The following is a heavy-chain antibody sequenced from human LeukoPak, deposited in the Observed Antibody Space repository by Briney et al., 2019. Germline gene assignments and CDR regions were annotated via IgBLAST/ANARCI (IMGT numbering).Heavy chain of an antibody. Sequence: GASVKVSCKASGGTFSSYAISWVRQAPGQGLEWMGGIIPIFGTANYAQKFQGRVTITADESTSTAYMELSSLRSEDPAVYYCARDPEGSGNFDYWGQGTLVTVSS. CDR3: ARDPEGSGNFDY. D-gene: IGHD2-15*01. V-gene: IGHV1-69*13. CDR1: GGTFSSYA. J-gene: IGHJ4*02. CDR2: IIPIFGTA.